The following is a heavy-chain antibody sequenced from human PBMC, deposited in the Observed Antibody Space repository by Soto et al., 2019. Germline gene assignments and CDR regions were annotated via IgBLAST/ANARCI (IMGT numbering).Heavy chain of an antibody. CDR3: ASGQRSPYFDC. CDR2: IYYSGST. D-gene: IGHD5-12*01. Sequence: SETLSLTCTVSGGSISSGGYYWTWIRQYPGKGLEWIGYIYYSGSTHYNPSLKRRVTISVDKSKNQFSLNLTSMTAADTAVYYCASGQRSPYFDCWGQGTLVTVLL. CDR1: GGSISSGGYY. J-gene: IGHJ4*02. V-gene: IGHV4-31*03.